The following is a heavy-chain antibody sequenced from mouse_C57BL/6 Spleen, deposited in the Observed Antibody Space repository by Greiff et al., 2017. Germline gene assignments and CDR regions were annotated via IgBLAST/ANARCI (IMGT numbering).Heavy chain of an antibody. CDR1: GYTFTSYW. CDR2: IHPNSGSL. D-gene: IGHD1-1*01. Sequence: QVQLQQPGAELVQPGASVKLSCKASGYTFTSYWMHWVQQRPGQGLEWIGMIHPNSGSLNYNETFKSNATLTVDKTSSSVYRQLSSLTSEDSAVYYCSPTEYYGSSNFDYWGQGTTLTVSS. V-gene: IGHV1-64*01. CDR3: SPTEYYGSSNFDY. J-gene: IGHJ2*01.